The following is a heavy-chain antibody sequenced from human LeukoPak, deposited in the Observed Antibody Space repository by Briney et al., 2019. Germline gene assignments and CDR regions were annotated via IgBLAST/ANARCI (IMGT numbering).Heavy chain of an antibody. CDR1: GGSFSGYY. Sequence: SETLSLTCAVYGGSFSGYYWSWIRQPPGKGLEWIGEINHSGSTNYNPSLKSRVTISVDTSKNQFSLKLSSVTAADTAVYYCARVTAVKLDYWGQGTLVTVSS. J-gene: IGHJ4*02. CDR2: INHSGST. CDR3: ARVTAVKLDY. V-gene: IGHV4-34*01. D-gene: IGHD5-18*01.